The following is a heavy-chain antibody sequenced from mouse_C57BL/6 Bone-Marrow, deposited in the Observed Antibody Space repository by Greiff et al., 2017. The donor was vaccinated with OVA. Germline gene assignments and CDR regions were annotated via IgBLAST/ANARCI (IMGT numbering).Heavy chain of an antibody. D-gene: IGHD1-1*01. Sequence: EVKLMESGGGLVQPGGSLKLSCAASGFTFSDYGMAWVRQAPRKGPEWVAFISNLAYSIYYADTVTGRFTISRENAKNTLYLEMSSLRSEDTAMYYCASLLRGGFAYWGQGTLVTVSA. CDR1: GFTFSDYG. V-gene: IGHV5-15*01. J-gene: IGHJ3*01. CDR2: ISNLAYSI. CDR3: ASLLRGGFAY.